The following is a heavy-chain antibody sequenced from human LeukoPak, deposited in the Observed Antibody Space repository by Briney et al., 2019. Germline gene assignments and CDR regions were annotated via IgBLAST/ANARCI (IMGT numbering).Heavy chain of an antibody. CDR1: GFTFSSYA. J-gene: IGHJ4*02. V-gene: IGHV3-30-3*01. CDR2: ISYDGSNK. Sequence: GGSLRLSCAASGFTFSSYAMHWVRQAPGKGLEWVAVISYDGSNKYYADSVKGRFTISRDNSKNTLYLQMSSLRAEDTAVYYCARDRTVEFDYWGQGTLVTVSS. CDR3: ARDRTVEFDY. D-gene: IGHD1-14*01.